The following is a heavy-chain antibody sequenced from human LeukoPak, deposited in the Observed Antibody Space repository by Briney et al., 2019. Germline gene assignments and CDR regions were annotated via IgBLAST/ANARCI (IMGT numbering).Heavy chain of an antibody. CDR2: IYYSGST. V-gene: IGHV4-59*01. CDR3: ARAIAAVDY. J-gene: IGHJ4*02. D-gene: IGHD6-6*01. CDR1: GGSISSYY. Sequence: SETLSLTCTVSGGSISSYYWSWIRQPPGKGLEWIGYIYYSGSTNYNPSLKSRVTISVDTSKNQFSLKLSSVTAADTAVYYCARAIAAVDYWGQGTLVTVSS.